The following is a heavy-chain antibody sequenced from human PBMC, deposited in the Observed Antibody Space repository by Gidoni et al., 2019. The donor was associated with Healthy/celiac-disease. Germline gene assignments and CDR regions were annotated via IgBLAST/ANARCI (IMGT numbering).Heavy chain of an antibody. Sequence: QLQLQESGSGLVKPSQTLSLTCAVSGGSISSGGYSWSWLRQPPGKGLEWIGYIYHSGSTYYNPALKSRVTISVDRSTNQFSLKLSSVTAADTAVYYCARYVNDFWSGYPTSGWFDPWGQGTLVTVSS. CDR3: ARYVNDFWSGYPTSGWFDP. CDR2: IYHSGST. D-gene: IGHD3-3*01. CDR1: GGSISSGGYS. V-gene: IGHV4-30-2*01. J-gene: IGHJ5*02.